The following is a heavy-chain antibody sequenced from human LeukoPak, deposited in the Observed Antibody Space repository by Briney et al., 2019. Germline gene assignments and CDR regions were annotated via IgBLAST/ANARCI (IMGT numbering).Heavy chain of an antibody. CDR3: GSLLGLVYFYGSGSYPYYYGMDV. V-gene: IGHV3-21*01. Sequence: GGTLRLSCAASGFTFSSYSMNWVRQAPGKGLEWVSSISSSSSSIYNPDSEKGRSTISSTNATNSSQLQINSPRADTTAEYCCGSLLGLVYFYGSGSYPYYYGMDVWGQRTTVTVSS. J-gene: IGHJ6*02. D-gene: IGHD3-10*01. CDR1: GFTFSSYS. CDR2: ISSSSSSI.